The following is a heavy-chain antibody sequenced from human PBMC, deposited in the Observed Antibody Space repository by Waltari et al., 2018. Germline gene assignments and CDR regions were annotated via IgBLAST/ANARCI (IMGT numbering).Heavy chain of an antibody. V-gene: IGHV4-59*01. CDR3: ARDRGNWNYYYYGMDV. J-gene: IGHJ6*02. Sequence: QVQLQESGPGLVKPSETLSLTCTVSGGSISSYYWSWIRQPPGKGLEWIGYIYYSGSTNYNPSRKSRVTISVDTSKNQFSLKLSSVTAADTAVYYCARDRGNWNYYYYGMDVWGQGTTVTVSS. CDR1: GGSISSYY. D-gene: IGHD1-20*01. CDR2: IYYSGST.